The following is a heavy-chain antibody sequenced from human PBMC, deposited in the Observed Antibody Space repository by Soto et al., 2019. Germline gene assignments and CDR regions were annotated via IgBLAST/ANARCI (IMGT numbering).Heavy chain of an antibody. D-gene: IGHD3-9*01. V-gene: IGHV3-23*01. J-gene: IGHJ4*02. CDR3: AKVRSDILTGYYPKSYYFDY. CDR1: GFTFSSYA. Sequence: GGSLRLSCAASGFTFSSYAMSWVRQAPGKGLEWVSAISGSGGSTYYADSVKGRFTISRDNSKNTLYLQMNSLRAEDTAVYYCAKVRSDILTGYYPKSYYFDYWGQRTLVTVSS. CDR2: ISGSGGST.